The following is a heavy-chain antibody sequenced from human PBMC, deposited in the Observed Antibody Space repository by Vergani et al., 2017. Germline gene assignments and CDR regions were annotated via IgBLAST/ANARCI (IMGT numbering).Heavy chain of an antibody. CDR1: GFTFSSYA. J-gene: IGHJ4*02. D-gene: IGHD5-18*01. CDR2: ISGSGGST. Sequence: EVQLLESGGGLVQPGGSLRLSCAASGFTFSSYAMSWVRQAPGKGLEWVSAISGSGGSTYYADSVKGRFTISRDNSKNTLYLQMNSLRAEDTAVYYCAKDSPLGHPAFGITAMASFDDWGQGTLVTVSS. CDR3: AKDSPLGHPAFGITAMASFDD. V-gene: IGHV3-23*01.